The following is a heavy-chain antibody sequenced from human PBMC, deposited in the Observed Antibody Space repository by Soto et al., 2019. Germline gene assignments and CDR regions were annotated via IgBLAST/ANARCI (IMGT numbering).Heavy chain of an antibody. CDR1: GGSISSYY. CDR2: IYYSGST. D-gene: IGHD3-16*01. V-gene: IGHV4-59*01. CDR3: AGDLGGWFDP. Sequence: QVQLQESGPGLVKPSETLSLTCTVSGGSISSYYWSWIRQPPGKGLEWIGYIYYSGSTTYNPPLKSRVTISVDTSKNQFSLKLSSVTAADTAVYYCAGDLGGWFDPWGQGTLVTVSS. J-gene: IGHJ5*02.